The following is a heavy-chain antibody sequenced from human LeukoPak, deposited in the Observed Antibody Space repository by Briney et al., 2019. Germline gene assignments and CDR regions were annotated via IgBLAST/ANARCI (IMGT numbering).Heavy chain of an antibody. CDR1: GFTFSSYA. CDR2: ISGSGGST. Sequence: GGSLRLSCAASGFTFSSYATSWVRQAPGKGLEWVSAISGSGGSTYYADSVKGRFTISRDNSKNTLYLQMNSLRAEDTAVYYCAKAVVAPGPTHYFDYWGQGTLVTVSS. CDR3: AKAVVAPGPTHYFDY. D-gene: IGHD2-15*01. J-gene: IGHJ4*02. V-gene: IGHV3-23*01.